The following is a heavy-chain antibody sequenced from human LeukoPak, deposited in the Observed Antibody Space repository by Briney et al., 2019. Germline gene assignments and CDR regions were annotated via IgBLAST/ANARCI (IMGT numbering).Heavy chain of an antibody. J-gene: IGHJ6*03. CDR3: ARAVTTFFSYYYYYMDV. V-gene: IGHV1-18*01. Sequence: ASVKVSCKASGYTFTSYGISWVRQAPGQGLEWMGWISAYNGNTNYAQKLQGRVTMTTDTSTSTAYMELRSLRSDDTAVYYCARAVTTFFSYYYYYMDVWGKGTTVTVSS. CDR2: ISAYNGNT. D-gene: IGHD4-17*01. CDR1: GYTFTSYG.